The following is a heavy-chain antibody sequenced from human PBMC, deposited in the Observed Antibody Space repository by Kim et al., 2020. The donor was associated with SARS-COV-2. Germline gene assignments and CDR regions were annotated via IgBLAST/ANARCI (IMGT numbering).Heavy chain of an antibody. CDR1: GFTFDDFW. CDR3: ARVPNKEAGSYVGYTYYGMDV. Sequence: GGSLRLSCEASGFTFDDFWMNWVRQIPGKGLEWVARISREGREQSYVESVRGRFAISRDNTKNSLFLQMDSLRVEDTAIYYCARVPNKEAGSYVGYTYYGMDVWGQGTTVTVSS. J-gene: IGHJ6*02. V-gene: IGHV3-7*03. CDR2: ISREGREQ. D-gene: IGHD5-18*01.